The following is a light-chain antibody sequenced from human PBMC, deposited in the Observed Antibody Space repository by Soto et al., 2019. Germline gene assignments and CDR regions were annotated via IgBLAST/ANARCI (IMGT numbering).Light chain of an antibody. CDR2: TSS. J-gene: IGKJ4*01. CDR3: QKHDYAPLT. V-gene: IGKV1-27*01. Sequence: DIQMTQSPSSLSASVGDIFAITFLASQGISNYLSWYQQKPGKVPELLIYTSSTLQSGVPSRFSGSGSGTDFTLTISSLQPEDVATYYCQKHDYAPLTFGGGTKVDIK. CDR1: QGISNY.